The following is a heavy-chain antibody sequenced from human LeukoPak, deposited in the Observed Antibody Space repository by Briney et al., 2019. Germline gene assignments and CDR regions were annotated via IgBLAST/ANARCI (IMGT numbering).Heavy chain of an antibody. CDR3: ARCRAVRIAAADSNAFDI. V-gene: IGHV1-2*02. CDR1: GYTFTVYY. D-gene: IGHD6-13*01. Sequence: ASVKVSCKASGYTFTVYYMHWVRQAPGQGLEWMGWINPNSGGTNYAQKFQGRVTMTRDTSISTAYMELSRLRSDDTAVYYCARCRAVRIAAADSNAFDIWGQGTMVTVSS. J-gene: IGHJ3*02. CDR2: INPNSGGT.